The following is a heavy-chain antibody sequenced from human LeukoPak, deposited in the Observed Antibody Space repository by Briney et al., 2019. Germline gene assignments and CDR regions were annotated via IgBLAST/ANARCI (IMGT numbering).Heavy chain of an antibody. Sequence: SETLSLTCTVSGGSISSDYWSWIRQPPGKGLEWIGYTYTSGSNHYNPSLKSRVTISGDTSKNQFSLKLSSVTAADTAVYYCARQKAGNCFDPWGQGTPVTVSS. V-gene: IGHV4-4*09. CDR1: GGSISSDY. CDR3: ARQKAGNCFDP. CDR2: TYTSGSN. D-gene: IGHD6-19*01. J-gene: IGHJ5*02.